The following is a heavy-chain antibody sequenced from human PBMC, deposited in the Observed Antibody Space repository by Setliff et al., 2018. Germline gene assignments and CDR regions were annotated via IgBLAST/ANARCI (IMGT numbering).Heavy chain of an antibody. CDR2: IYYSGST. Sequence: SERRSLTCTVSGGSISSHYWSWIRQPPGKGLEWIGSIYYSGSTNYNPSLKSLVTISVDTSKNQFSLKLSSVTAADTPVYYCARVGSVGYFDLWGRGTLVTVSS. CDR3: ARVGSVGYFDL. D-gene: IGHD2-15*01. CDR1: GGSISSHY. J-gene: IGHJ2*01. V-gene: IGHV4-59*11.